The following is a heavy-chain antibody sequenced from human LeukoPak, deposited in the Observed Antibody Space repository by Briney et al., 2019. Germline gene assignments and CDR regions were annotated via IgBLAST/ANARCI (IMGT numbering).Heavy chain of an antibody. CDR1: GGSISSYY. CDR3: ASLGSRRYCSGGSCYSDAFDI. V-gene: IGHV4-59*01. CDR2: IYYSGST. J-gene: IGHJ3*02. D-gene: IGHD2-15*01. Sequence: PSETLSLTCTVSGGSISSYYWSWIRQPPGKGLEWIGYIYYSGSTNYNPSLKSRVTISVDTSKNQFSLKLSSVTAADTAVYYCASLGSRRYCSGGSCYSDAFDIWGQGTMVTVSS.